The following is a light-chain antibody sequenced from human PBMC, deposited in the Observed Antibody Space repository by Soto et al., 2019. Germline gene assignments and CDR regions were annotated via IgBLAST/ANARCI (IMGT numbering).Light chain of an antibody. Sequence: EIVLTQSPGTLSVSPGERVTLSCRASQSVNSNYLAWYQQRPGQAPRLLIFGASYRATGIPDRFSGSGSGTDFTLTISRLETEDFAVYYCQQYNSSPPEFTFGPGTKVDSK. CDR2: GAS. V-gene: IGKV3-20*01. CDR3: QQYNSSPPEFT. J-gene: IGKJ3*01. CDR1: QSVNSNY.